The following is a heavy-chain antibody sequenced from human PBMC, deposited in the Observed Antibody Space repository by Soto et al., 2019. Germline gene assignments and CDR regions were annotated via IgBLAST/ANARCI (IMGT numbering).Heavy chain of an antibody. D-gene: IGHD2-21*02. CDR3: ARDHGGGDSADWYFDL. CDR2: ISSSSSYI. Sequence: EVQLVESGGGLVKPGGSLRLSCAASGVTFSSYSMNWVRQAPGKGLEWVSSISSSSSYIYYADSVKGRFTISRDNAKNSLLLQMDSRGAEGKAVDYCARDHGGGDSADWYFDLWGRGTLVTVSS. J-gene: IGHJ2*01. CDR1: GVTFSSYS. V-gene: IGHV3-21*01.